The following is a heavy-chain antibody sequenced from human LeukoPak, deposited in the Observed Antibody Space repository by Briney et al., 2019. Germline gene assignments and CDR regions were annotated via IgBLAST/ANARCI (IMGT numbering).Heavy chain of an antibody. V-gene: IGHV3-53*01. CDR2: ILTAGKT. CDR1: GVSISSSNF. CDR3: AREGYSSGWFRL. J-gene: IGHJ4*02. D-gene: IGHD6-19*01. Sequence: PSGTLSLTCAVSGVSISSSNFMSWVRQAPGKGLEWVSVILTAGKTYYADSVKGRFTISRDDSKNMVYLQMNSLRAEDTAVYFCAREGYSSGWFRLWGQGTLVTVSS.